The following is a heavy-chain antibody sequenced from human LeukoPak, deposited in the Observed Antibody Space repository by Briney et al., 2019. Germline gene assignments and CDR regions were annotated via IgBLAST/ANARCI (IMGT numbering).Heavy chain of an antibody. CDR1: GGSISGYY. Sequence: SETLSLTCTVSGGSISGYYWSWTRQPPGKGLEWIGYIYHNGGTNYNPSLQSRLTISVDTSKNQFSLKLSSVTAADTAVYYCARHLRAVAGGRYFDYWGQGTQVTVSS. CDR2: IYHNGGT. CDR3: ARHLRAVAGGRYFDY. J-gene: IGHJ4*02. D-gene: IGHD6-19*01. V-gene: IGHV4-59*08.